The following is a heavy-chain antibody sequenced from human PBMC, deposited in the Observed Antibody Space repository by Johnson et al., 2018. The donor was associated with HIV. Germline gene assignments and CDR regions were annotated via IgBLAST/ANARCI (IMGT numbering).Heavy chain of an antibody. CDR3: ARRGKDCDAFDI. D-gene: IGHD2-21*01. CDR2: ISFDGSKE. V-gene: IGHV3-30-3*01. CDR1: GLNFSDYG. Sequence: QVQLVESGGGVVQPGRSVRLSCAASGLNFSDYGMHWVRQAPGKGLEWVAVISFDGSKEYYADSVKGRFTISRDNSKNTLYLQMNSLRAEDTAVYYCARRGKDCDAFDIWGQGTMVTVSS. J-gene: IGHJ3*02.